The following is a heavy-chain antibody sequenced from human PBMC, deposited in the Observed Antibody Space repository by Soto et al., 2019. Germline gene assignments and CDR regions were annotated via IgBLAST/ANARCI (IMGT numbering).Heavy chain of an antibody. V-gene: IGHV4-59*08. J-gene: IGHJ4*02. D-gene: IGHD6-19*01. Sequence: QVQLQESGPGLVKTSETLSLTCTVSGGSISGYYWTWIRQPPGKGLECIGYIYSSGNTNYNPPLQSRFTIPVDTSKNQFPLKLSSGPAANPAVYNGASLAFSTPSGFTYFDYWAREPWSPSPQ. CDR2: IYSSGNT. CDR1: GGSISGYY. CDR3: ASLAFSTPSGFTYFDY.